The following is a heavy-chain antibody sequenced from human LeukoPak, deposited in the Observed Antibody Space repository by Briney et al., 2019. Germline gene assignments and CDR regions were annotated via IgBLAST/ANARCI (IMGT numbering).Heavy chain of an antibody. D-gene: IGHD1-26*01. V-gene: IGHV4-34*01. J-gene: IGHJ4*02. Sequence: SETLSLTCAVYGGSFSGYYWSWIRQPPGKGLEWIGEINHSGSTNYNPSLKSRVTISVDTSKNQFSLKLSSVTAADTAVYYCARGLVGGHAEPYYFDYWGQGTLVTVSS. CDR3: ARGLVGGHAEPYYFDY. CDR2: INHSGST. CDR1: GGSFSGYY.